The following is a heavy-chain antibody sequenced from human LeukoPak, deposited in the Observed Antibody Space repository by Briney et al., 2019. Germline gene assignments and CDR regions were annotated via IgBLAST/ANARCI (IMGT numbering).Heavy chain of an antibody. CDR2: INPNSGDT. CDR1: GYTLTVYY. D-gene: IGHD5-18*01. Sequence: AAVTVSCMASGYTLTVYYIHWVRQAPGQGLEWMGRINPNSGDTNFAQKFQGRVTMTRDTSISTAYMDLSGVRPDDAAVCYCAREGSGYTYGRGSYFDYWGHGILVTVSS. CDR3: AREGSGYTYGRGSYFDY. J-gene: IGHJ4*01. V-gene: IGHV1-2*06.